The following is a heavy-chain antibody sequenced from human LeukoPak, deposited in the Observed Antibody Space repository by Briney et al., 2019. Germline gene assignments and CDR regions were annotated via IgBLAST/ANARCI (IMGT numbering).Heavy chain of an antibody. CDR2: INWNGGST. V-gene: IGHV3-20*04. CDR3: ARAPPYYDFWSGQYYYYYYMDV. D-gene: IGHD3-3*01. J-gene: IGHJ6*03. CDR1: GFTFDDYG. Sequence: GGSLRLFCAASGFTFDDYGMSWVRQAPGKGLEWVSGINWNGGSTGYADSVKGRFTISRDNAKNSLYLQMNSLRAEDTALYYCARAPPYYDFWSGQYYYYYYMDVWGKGTTVTVSS.